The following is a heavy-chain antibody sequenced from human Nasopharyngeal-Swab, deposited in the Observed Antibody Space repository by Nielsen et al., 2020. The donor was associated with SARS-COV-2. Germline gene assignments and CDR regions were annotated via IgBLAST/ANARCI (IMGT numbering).Heavy chain of an antibody. CDR3: ARDPPTYYYDSSGYYFTGSWFDP. V-gene: IGHV1-69*13. CDR1: GGTFSSYA. D-gene: IGHD3-22*01. CDR2: IIPIFGAA. J-gene: IGHJ5*02. Sequence: SVKVSCEASGGTFSSYAISWVRQAPGQGLEWMGGIIPIFGAANYAQKFQGRVTITADESTSTAYMELSSLRSEDTAVYYCARDPPTYYYDSSGYYFTGSWFDPWGQGTLVTVSS.